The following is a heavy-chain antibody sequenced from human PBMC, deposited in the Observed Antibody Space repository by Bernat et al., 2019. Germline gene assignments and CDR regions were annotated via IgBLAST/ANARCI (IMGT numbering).Heavy chain of an antibody. CDR1: GASISSSSYY. CDR2: FSYGGST. Sequence: QLQLQESGPGLVKPSETLFLTCTVSGASISSSSYYWGWVRQPPGEGLEWIGSFSYGGSTYYNPSLTSRVSISVDTSKNQFSLKLTSVTAADTAVYFCAVITWQVGYWGQGTLVTVSS. J-gene: IGHJ4*02. D-gene: IGHD3-16*01. CDR3: AVITWQVGY. V-gene: IGHV4-39*01.